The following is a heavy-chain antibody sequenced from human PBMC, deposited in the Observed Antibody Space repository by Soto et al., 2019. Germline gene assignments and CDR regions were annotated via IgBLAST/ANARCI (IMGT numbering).Heavy chain of an antibody. CDR3: AKDLLPKTVTTGGS. CDR2: ISSDGNNK. V-gene: IGHV3-30*18. CDR1: GFTFDSHG. J-gene: IGHJ5*02. D-gene: IGHD4-17*01. Sequence: QVQLVESGGGAVQPGRSLRLSCAASGFTFDSHGMHWVRQAPGKGLEWVAVISSDGNNKYYADSVKGRFTISRDNFNNILYLQMSSLRAEDTAVYYCAKDLLPKTVTTGGSWGQGTLVTVSS.